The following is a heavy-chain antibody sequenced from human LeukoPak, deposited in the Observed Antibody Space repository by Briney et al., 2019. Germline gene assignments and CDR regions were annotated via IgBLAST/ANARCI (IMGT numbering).Heavy chain of an antibody. CDR2: MNPNSGNT. CDR1: GYTFTSYG. J-gene: IGHJ6*02. V-gene: IGHV1-8*02. CDR3: ARGYSGYDVHYYYGMDV. D-gene: IGHD5-12*01. Sequence: ASVKVSCKASGYTFTSYGISWVRQATGQGLEWMGWMNPNSGNTGYAQKFQGRVTMTRNTSISTAYMELSSLRSEDTAVYYCARGYSGYDVHYYYGMDVWGQGTTVTVSS.